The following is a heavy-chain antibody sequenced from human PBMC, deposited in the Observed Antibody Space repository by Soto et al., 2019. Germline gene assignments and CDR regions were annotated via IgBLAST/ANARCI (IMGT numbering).Heavy chain of an antibody. Sequence: PSETLSLTCTVSGGSITINTHYWGWVRQPPGKGLEWIGSVDYTGRAYYNPSLESRVTISVDRSKNQFSLKLSSVTAADTAVYYCARASTTVTTLDYWGQGTLVTVSS. CDR3: ARASTTVTTLDY. J-gene: IGHJ4*02. V-gene: IGHV4-39*07. CDR2: VDYTGRA. CDR1: GGSITINTHY. D-gene: IGHD4-17*01.